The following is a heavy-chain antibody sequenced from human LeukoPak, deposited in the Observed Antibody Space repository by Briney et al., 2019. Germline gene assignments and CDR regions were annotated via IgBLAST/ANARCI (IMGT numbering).Heavy chain of an antibody. D-gene: IGHD3-3*01. CDR2: IIPMFGTA. CDR1: GGTFSSYA. J-gene: IGHJ4*02. V-gene: IGHV1-69*06. Sequence: SVKVSCKASGGTFSSYAISWVRQAPGQGLEWMGVIIPMFGTANYAQKFQGRVTITADKSTTTAYMELSSLRSVDTAMYYCARDRYYDFWSGSHYFDYWGQGTLVTVPS. CDR3: ARDRYYDFWSGSHYFDY.